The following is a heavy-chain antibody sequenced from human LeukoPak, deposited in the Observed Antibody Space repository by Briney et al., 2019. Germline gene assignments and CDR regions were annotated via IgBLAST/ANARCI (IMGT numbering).Heavy chain of an antibody. D-gene: IGHD4-23*01. V-gene: IGHV3-33*01. CDR2: IWYDGSNK. CDR3: ARDSGGNTDY. Sequence: GSLRLSCSASGXTFSNYGMHWVRQAPGKGLEWVAVIWYDGSNKFYADSVTGRFTISRDNSKNTLCLQMNSLRAEDTAVYYCARDSGGNTDYWGQGTLVTVSS. CDR1: GXTFSNYG. J-gene: IGHJ4*02.